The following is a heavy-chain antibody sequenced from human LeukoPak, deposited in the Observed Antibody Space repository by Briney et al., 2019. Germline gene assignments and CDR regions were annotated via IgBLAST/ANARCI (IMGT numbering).Heavy chain of an antibody. J-gene: IGHJ4*02. CDR1: GGSFSGYY. CDR3: AREAYYDSSGYYN. CDR2: INHSGST. Sequence: SETLSLTCAVYGGSFSGYYWSWIRQPPGKGLEWIGEINHSGSTNYNPSLKSRVTISVDTSKSQFSLKLSSVTAADTAVYYCAREAYYDSSGYYNWGQGTLVTVSS. V-gene: IGHV4-34*01. D-gene: IGHD3-22*01.